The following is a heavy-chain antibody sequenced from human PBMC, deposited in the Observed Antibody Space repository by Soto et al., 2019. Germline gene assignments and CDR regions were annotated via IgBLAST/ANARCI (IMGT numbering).Heavy chain of an antibody. CDR2: ISYDGSNK. CDR3: AKARDYDDDDY. D-gene: IGHD4-17*01. Sequence: QVQLVESGGGVVQPGRSLRLSCAASGFTFSSYGMHWVRQAPGKGLEWVAVISYDGSNKYYADSVKGRFTISRDNSKSTMYLQMNSLRAEDTAVYYCAKARDYDDDDYWGQGTLVTVSS. V-gene: IGHV3-30*18. J-gene: IGHJ4*02. CDR1: GFTFSSYG.